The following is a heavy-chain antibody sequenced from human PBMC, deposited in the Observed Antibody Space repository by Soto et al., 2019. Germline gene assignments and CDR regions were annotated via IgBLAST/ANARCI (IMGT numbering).Heavy chain of an antibody. J-gene: IGHJ5*02. V-gene: IGHV3-30-3*01. CDR1: GFGFGGKT. Sequence: PGESLRLSCAASGFGFGGKTMYWVRQAPGRGLEWVALIAPDGSQIYYADSVKGRFTISRDNSKNTLYLQMDSLRAEDTSLYLCATDIHATWLLNSWGQGTLVTVSS. CDR3: ATDIHATWLLNS. D-gene: IGHD2-2*02. CDR2: IAPDGSQI.